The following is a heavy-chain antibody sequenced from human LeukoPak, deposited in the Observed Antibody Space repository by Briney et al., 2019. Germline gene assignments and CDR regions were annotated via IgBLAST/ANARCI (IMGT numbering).Heavy chain of an antibody. CDR1: GGSISSYY. Sequence: SETLSLTCTVSGGSISSYYWSWIRQPPGKGLEWIGYIYYSGSTNYNPSLKSRVTISVDTSKNQFSLRLSSVTAADTAVYYCASIDYVWGSFPNYWGQGILVTVSS. CDR2: IYYSGST. CDR3: ASIDYVWGSFPNY. J-gene: IGHJ4*02. V-gene: IGHV4-59*01. D-gene: IGHD3-16*01.